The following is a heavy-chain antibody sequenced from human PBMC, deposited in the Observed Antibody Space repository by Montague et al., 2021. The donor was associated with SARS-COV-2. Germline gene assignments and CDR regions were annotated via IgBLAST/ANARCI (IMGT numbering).Heavy chain of an antibody. CDR1: GDSISSYY. Sequence: SGTLSLTCSVSGDSISSYYWSWIRQSPGRGLDWIGHIYYTGSAKYNPSLKSRVSISVDTSRRQFSLNLKSVTAADTAVYYCASAQTTCFIANCVNYFDYWGQGAQVTVSP. J-gene: IGHJ4*02. V-gene: IGHV4-59*01. CDR2: IYYTGSA. CDR3: ASAQTTCFIANCVNYFDY. D-gene: IGHD1-1*01.